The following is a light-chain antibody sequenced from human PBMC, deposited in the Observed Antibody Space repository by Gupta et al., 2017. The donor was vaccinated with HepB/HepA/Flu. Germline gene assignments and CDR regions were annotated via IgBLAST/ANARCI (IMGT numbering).Light chain of an antibody. CDR3: QSADITNTYVV. V-gene: IGLV3-25*03. CDR1: ALPKQY. Sequence: YELTQPPSVSVSPGLTARITCSGDALPKQYAYWYQQKPGHAPVVLIFKDSERASGIPERFSGSSSGTTVALTINGVRAEDEADDYCQSADITNTYVVFGGGTKLTVL. CDR2: KDS. J-gene: IGLJ3*02.